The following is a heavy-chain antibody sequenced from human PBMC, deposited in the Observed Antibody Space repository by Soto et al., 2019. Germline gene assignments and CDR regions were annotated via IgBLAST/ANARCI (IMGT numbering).Heavy chain of an antibody. CDR2: ISWNSGSI. V-gene: IGHV3-9*01. D-gene: IGHD6-19*01. CDR1: GFTFDDYA. J-gene: IGHJ4*02. Sequence: GGSLRLSCAASGFTFDDYAMHWVRQAPGNGLEWVSGISWNSGSIGYADSVKGRFTISRDNAKNSLYLQMNSLRAEDTALYYCAKAHSSGWYLFDYWGQGTLVTVSS. CDR3: AKAHSSGWYLFDY.